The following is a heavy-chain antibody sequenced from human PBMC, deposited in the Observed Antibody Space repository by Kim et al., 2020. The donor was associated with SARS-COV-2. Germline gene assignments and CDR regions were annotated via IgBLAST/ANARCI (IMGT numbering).Heavy chain of an antibody. CDR2: TYYRSKFYN. V-gene: IGHV6-1*01. J-gene: IGHJ4*02. Sequence: SQTLSLTCAISGDSVSSNSAAWNWIRQSPSRGLEWLGRTYYRSKFYNDYADSVKTRISINADTSKNQFSLQLNSVTPEDTAVYFCARANYECTGYYYNWGQGTLVTVSS. CDR3: ARANYECTGYYYN. D-gene: IGHD3-22*01. CDR1: GDSVSSNSAA.